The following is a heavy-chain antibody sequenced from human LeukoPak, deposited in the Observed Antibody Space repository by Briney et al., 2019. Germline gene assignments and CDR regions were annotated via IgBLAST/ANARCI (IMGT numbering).Heavy chain of an antibody. J-gene: IGHJ4*02. Sequence: SETLSLTCTVSGDSISSSNYYWGWIRQPPGKGLEWIGSMYHSGSTYYNPSLKSRVTISVDTSKNQFSLKLSSVTAADTAVYYCARMTGWELRGYFDYWGQGTLVTVSS. D-gene: IGHD1-26*01. CDR2: MYHSGST. CDR3: ARMTGWELRGYFDY. CDR1: GDSISSSNYY. V-gene: IGHV4-39*07.